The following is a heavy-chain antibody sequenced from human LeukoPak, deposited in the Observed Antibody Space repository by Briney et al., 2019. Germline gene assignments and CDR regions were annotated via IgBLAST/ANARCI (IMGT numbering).Heavy chain of an antibody. V-gene: IGHV3-74*01. CDR3: ARDFGGSRIQPGSDF. CDR2: INTDGRST. CDR1: GFTFSSYW. D-gene: IGHD1-14*01. J-gene: IGHJ4*02. Sequence: GGSLRLSCAASGFTFSSYWMHWVRQAPGKGLVWVSRINTDGRSTTYADSVKGRFTISRDNAKNTLYLQMNSLTAEGTALYYCARDFGGSRIQPGSDFWGQGSLVIVSS.